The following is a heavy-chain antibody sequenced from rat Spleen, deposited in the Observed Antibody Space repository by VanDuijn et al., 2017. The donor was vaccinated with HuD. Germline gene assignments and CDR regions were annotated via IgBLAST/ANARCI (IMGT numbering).Heavy chain of an antibody. CDR3: TRDGEPFDY. D-gene: IGHD1-12*02. Sequence: QVQLKESGPGLVQPSQTLSLTCTVSGFSLTSNSVHWVRQPPGKGLEWMGVIWGGGSTDYNSALKSRLSISRDTSKNQVFLKMNSLQTDDTGTYYCTRDGEPFDYWGQGVMVTVSS. CDR2: IWGGGST. J-gene: IGHJ2*01. CDR1: GFSLTSNS. V-gene: IGHV2-1*01.